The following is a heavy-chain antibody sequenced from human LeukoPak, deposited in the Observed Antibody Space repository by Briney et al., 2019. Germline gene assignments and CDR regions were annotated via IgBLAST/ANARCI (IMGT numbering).Heavy chain of an antibody. V-gene: IGHV3-30*02. D-gene: IGHD3-22*01. CDR3: AKDHRVYDNSAFLDS. Sequence: GGSLRLSCAASGFTFSNYGMYWVRQAPGKGLEWVAFIPFDGSNKYYADSVKGRFTISRDNSKNTLYLQMNGLRAEDTAVYYCAKDHRVYDNSAFLDSWGQGTLVTVSS. J-gene: IGHJ4*02. CDR2: IPFDGSNK. CDR1: GFTFSNYG.